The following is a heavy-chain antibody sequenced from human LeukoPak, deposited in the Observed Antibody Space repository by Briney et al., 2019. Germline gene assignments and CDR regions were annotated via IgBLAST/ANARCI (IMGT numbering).Heavy chain of an antibody. CDR2: ISYDGSNK. J-gene: IGHJ4*02. CDR3: ARDWASIPPAVYYFDY. Sequence: GGSLRLSCAASGLTFSSYAMHWVRQTPGKGLEWVAVISYDGSNKYYADSVKGRFTISRDNSKNTLYLQMNSLRAEDTAVYYCARDWASIPPAVYYFDYWGQGTLVTVSS. CDR1: GLTFSSYA. V-gene: IGHV3-30*01. D-gene: IGHD2-2*02.